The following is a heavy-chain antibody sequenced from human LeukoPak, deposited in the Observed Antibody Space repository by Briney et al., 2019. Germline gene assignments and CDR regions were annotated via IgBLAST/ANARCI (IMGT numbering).Heavy chain of an antibody. CDR2: INPNSGGT. CDR1: VYTFTVYY. J-gene: IGHJ4*02. V-gene: IGHV1-2*02. CDR3: ASYGSGSYQYYFDY. Sequence: ASVKVSFKASVYTFTVYYMHWVRQAPGQGGEWMGWINPNSGGTNYAQKFQGRVTMTRDTSISTAYMELSRLRSDDTAVYYCASYGSGSYQYYFDYWGQGTLVTVSS. D-gene: IGHD3-10*01.